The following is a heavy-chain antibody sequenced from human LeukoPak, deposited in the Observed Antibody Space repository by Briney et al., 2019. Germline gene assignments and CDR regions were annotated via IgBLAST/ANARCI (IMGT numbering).Heavy chain of an antibody. Sequence: SETLSLTCTVSGGSISSYYWSWIRQPAGKGLEWIGRIYTSGSTNYNPSLKSRVTMSVDTSKNQFPLKLSSVAAADTAVYYCARERHYYGSGTDSSRPDYWGQGTLVTVSS. D-gene: IGHD3-10*01. J-gene: IGHJ4*02. CDR1: GGSISSYY. CDR2: IYTSGST. CDR3: ARERHYYGSGTDSSRPDY. V-gene: IGHV4-4*07.